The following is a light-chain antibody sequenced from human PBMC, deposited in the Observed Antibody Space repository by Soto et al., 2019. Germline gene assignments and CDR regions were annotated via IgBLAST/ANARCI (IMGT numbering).Light chain of an antibody. CDR2: AAS. CDR3: QQSYSTIT. J-gene: IGKJ5*01. V-gene: IGKV1-39*01. CDR1: QSISSY. Sequence: DIQMTQSPSSLSASVGDRVTITCRASQSISSYLNWYQQKPGKAPKLLIYAASSLQSEVPSRFSGSGSGTDFTLTISSLQPEDFATYYCQQSYSTITLGQGTRLEIK.